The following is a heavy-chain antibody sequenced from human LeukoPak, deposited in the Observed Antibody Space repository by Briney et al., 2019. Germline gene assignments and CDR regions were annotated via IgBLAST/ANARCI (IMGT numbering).Heavy chain of an antibody. CDR3: ARHVGHSGSYYSLDD. CDR1: GFTFSSYA. Sequence: GGSLRLSCAASGFTFSSYAMHWVRQAPGKGLEWVAVISYDGSNKYYADSVKGRFTISRDNSKNTLYLQMNSLRAEDTAVYYCARHVGHSGSYYSLDDWGQGTLVTVSS. V-gene: IGHV3-30*04. J-gene: IGHJ4*02. CDR2: ISYDGSNK. D-gene: IGHD1-26*01.